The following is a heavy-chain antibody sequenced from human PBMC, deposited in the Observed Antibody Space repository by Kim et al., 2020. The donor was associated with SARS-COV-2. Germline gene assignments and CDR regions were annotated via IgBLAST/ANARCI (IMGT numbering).Heavy chain of an antibody. V-gene: IGHV3-30*02. Sequence: SDKSYADSVKGRFTISRDNSKNTLYLQMNSLRAEDTAVYYCAKTWYYFDYWGQGTLVTVSS. J-gene: IGHJ4*02. CDR3: AKTWYYFDY. CDR2: SDK. D-gene: IGHD2-8*02.